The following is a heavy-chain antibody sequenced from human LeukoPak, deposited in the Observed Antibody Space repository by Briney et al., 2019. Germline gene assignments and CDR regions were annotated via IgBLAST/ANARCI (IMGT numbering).Heavy chain of an antibody. Sequence: GGPLRLSCAASGSTFSSYAMSWVRQAPGKGLEWVSAISGSGGSTYYADSVKGRFTISRDNSKNTLYLQMNSLRAEDTAVYYCARDPGYCSSTSCHSYYSYGMDVWGKGTTVTVSS. D-gene: IGHD2-2*01. J-gene: IGHJ6*04. V-gene: IGHV3-23*01. CDR2: ISGSGGST. CDR3: ARDPGYCSSTSCHSYYSYGMDV. CDR1: GSTFSSYA.